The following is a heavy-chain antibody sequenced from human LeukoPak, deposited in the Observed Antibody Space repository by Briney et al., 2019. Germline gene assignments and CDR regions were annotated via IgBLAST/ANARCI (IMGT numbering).Heavy chain of an antibody. Sequence: PGGSLRLSCAASGFTFSSYSMNGVRQAPGKGLEGVSCISISSSDIYYADSAKGRFTISRDNAKNSLHLQMNILRPEDTAGYYLAREQVRYSMSGISYYYYGMDVWGQGTTVTVS. CDR1: GFTFSSYS. D-gene: IGHD4-4*01. CDR2: ISISSSDI. CDR3: AREQVRYSMSGISYYYYGMDV. J-gene: IGHJ6*02. V-gene: IGHV3-21*01.